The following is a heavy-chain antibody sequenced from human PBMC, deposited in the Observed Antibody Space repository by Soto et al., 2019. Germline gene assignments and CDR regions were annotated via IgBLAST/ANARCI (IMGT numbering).Heavy chain of an antibody. J-gene: IGHJ6*02. CDR2: IWYDGSNK. CDR1: GFTFSSYV. D-gene: IGHD6-6*01. V-gene: IGHV3-33*01. CDR3: ARDRSVPRYGMDV. Sequence: GGSLRLSCAASGFTFSSYVMHWVRQSPGKGLEWVAVIWYDGSNKYYADSVKGRFTISRDNSKNTLYPQMNSLRAEDTAVYYCARDRSVPRYGMDVWGQGTTVTVSS.